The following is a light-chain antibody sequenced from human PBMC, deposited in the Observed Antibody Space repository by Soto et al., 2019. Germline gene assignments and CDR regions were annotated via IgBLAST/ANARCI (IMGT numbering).Light chain of an antibody. V-gene: IGLV2-14*03. CDR1: SSDVGVYDF. CDR2: DVN. CDR3: SSYTTITTRV. J-gene: IGLJ2*01. Sequence: QSVLTQPASVSGSPGQSITISCAGTSSDVGVYDFVSWYQQHPGKAPKLLIYDVNNRPAGISNRFSGSKSGNTASLTISGLQAEDEDDYYCSSYTTITTRVFGGGTKLTVL.